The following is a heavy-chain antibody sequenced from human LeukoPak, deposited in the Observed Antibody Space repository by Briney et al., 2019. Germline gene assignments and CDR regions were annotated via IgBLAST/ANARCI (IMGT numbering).Heavy chain of an antibody. CDR3: ATPGGTGLRWAFDY. J-gene: IGHJ4*02. D-gene: IGHD4-23*01. CDR1: GGTFSSYT. Sequence: RRASVKVSCKASGGTFSSYTISWVRQAPGQGLEWMGGIIPIFGTANYAQKFQGRVTITADESTSTAYMELSSLRSEDTAVYYCATPGGTGLRWAFDYWGQGTLVTVSS. CDR2: IIPIFGTA. V-gene: IGHV1-69*13.